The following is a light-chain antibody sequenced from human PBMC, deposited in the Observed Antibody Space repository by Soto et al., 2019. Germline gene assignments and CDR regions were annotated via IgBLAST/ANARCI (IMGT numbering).Light chain of an antibody. J-gene: IGKJ1*01. Sequence: ILGPSSLASSVGSTFTSPLRARQSIDRWLAWYQQKPGKAPKLLMYKASSLESGVPSKFSGSGSETDFTLTISSLQPDDFATYYCQQPKSYPRTFGQGTKVDIK. CDR2: KAS. V-gene: IGKV1-5*03. CDR1: QSIDRW. CDR3: QQPKSYPRT.